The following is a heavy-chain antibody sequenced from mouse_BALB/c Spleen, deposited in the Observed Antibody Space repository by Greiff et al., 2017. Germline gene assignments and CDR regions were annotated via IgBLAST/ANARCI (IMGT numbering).Heavy chain of an antibody. J-gene: IGHJ3*01. V-gene: IGHV5-17*02. Sequence: EVQGVESGGGLVQPGGSRKLSCAASGFTFSSFGMHWVRQAPEKGLEWVAYISSGSSTIYYADTVKGQFTISRDNPKNTLFLQMTSLRSEDTAMYYCARPIYYDYDGGFAYWGQGTLVTVSA. CDR3: ARPIYYDYDGGFAY. CDR1: GFTFSSFG. D-gene: IGHD2-4*01. CDR2: ISSGSSTI.